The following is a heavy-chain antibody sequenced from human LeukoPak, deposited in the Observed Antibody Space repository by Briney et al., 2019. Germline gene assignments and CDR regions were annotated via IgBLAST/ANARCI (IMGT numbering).Heavy chain of an antibody. D-gene: IGHD6-13*01. Sequence: GKSLRLSCAASGFTFSGYPIHWVRQAPGKGLEWVANIKQDGSERYYVDSVKGRFTISRDNAKNSLYLQMDSLRAEDTAVYYCARAAHSSSAFWGQGTLVTVSS. CDR1: GFTFSGYP. CDR3: ARAAHSSSAF. V-gene: IGHV3-7*01. J-gene: IGHJ4*02. CDR2: IKQDGSER.